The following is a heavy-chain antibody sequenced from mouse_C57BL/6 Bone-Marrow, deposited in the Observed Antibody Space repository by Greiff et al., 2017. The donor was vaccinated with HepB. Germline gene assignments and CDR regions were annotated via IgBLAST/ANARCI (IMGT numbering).Heavy chain of an antibody. J-gene: IGHJ1*03. Sequence: QVQLQQSGPELVKPGASVKLSCKASGYTFTSYDINWVKQRPGQGLEWIGWIYPRDGSTKYNEKFKGKATLTVDTSSSTAYMELHSLTSEDSAVYFCARGTVVATGYFDVWGTGTTVTVSS. CDR2: IYPRDGST. D-gene: IGHD1-1*01. CDR1: GYTFTSYD. CDR3: ARGTVVATGYFDV. V-gene: IGHV1-85*01.